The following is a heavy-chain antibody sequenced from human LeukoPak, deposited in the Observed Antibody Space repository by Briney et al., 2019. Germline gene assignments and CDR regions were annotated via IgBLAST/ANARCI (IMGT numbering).Heavy chain of an antibody. J-gene: IGHJ6*03. D-gene: IGHD3-3*01. CDR3: ARGRPIDFWSGYYPPGYYYYYMDV. CDR1: GGSFSGYY. V-gene: IGHV4-34*01. Sequence: SETLSLTCAVYGGSFSGYYWSWIRQPPGKGLEWIGEINHSGSTNYNPSLKSRVTISVDTSKNQFSLKLSSVTAADTAVYYCARGRPIDFWSGYYPPGYYYYYMDVWGKGTTVTVSS. CDR2: INHSGST.